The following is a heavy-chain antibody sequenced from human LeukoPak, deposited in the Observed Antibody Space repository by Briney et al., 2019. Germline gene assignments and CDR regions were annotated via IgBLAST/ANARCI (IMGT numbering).Heavy chain of an antibody. D-gene: IGHD6-19*01. V-gene: IGHV3-30*02. J-gene: IGHJ4*02. CDR2: IRYDGSNK. CDR3: AKDQNIAVAGIGY. CDR1: GFTFSSYG. Sequence: GGSLRLSCAASGFTFSSYGMHWVRQAPGKGLEWVAFIRYDGSNKYYADSVKGRFTISRDNSKNTLYLQMNSLRAEDTAVYYCAKDQNIAVAGIGYWGQGTLVTVSS.